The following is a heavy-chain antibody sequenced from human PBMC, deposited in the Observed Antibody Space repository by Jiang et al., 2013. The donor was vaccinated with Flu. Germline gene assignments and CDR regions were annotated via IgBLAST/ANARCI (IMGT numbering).Heavy chain of an antibody. Sequence: KPTQTLTLTCSFSGFSLSSSGVGVGWIRQPPGKALEWLALIYWDGDKFYSPSLRSRLTITKDTSKNQVVLRMTNMDPVDTATYYCAHSLWYDSSGSYSGTRFDYWGQGTLVTVSS. CDR3: AHSLWYDSSGSYSGTRFDY. D-gene: IGHD3-22*01. V-gene: IGHV2-5*02. J-gene: IGHJ4*02. CDR2: IYWDGDK. CDR1: GFSLSSSGVG.